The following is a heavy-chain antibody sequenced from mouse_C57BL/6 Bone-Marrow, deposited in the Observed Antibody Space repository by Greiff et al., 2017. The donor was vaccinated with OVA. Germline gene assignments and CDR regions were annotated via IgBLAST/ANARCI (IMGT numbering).Heavy chain of an antibody. J-gene: IGHJ4*01. V-gene: IGHV1-39*01. CDR1: GYSFTDYN. CDR2: INPNYGTT. Sequence: EVQGVESGPELVKPGASVKISCKASGYSFTDYNMNWVKQSNGKSLEWIGVINPNYGTTSYNQKFKGKATLTVDQSSSTAYMQLNSLTSEDSAVYYCARGGAYYSNYGRAMDYWGQGTSVTVSS. D-gene: IGHD2-5*01. CDR3: ARGGAYYSNYGRAMDY.